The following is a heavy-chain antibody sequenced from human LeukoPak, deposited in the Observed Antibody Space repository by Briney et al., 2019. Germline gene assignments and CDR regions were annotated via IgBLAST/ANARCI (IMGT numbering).Heavy chain of an antibody. CDR2: IYYSGST. V-gene: IGHV4-59*12. D-gene: IGHD3-16*02. CDR1: GGSISSYY. J-gene: IGHJ4*02. CDR3: ARVTTHYVWGSYRYTSYFDY. Sequence: PSETLSLTCTVSGGSISSYYWSWIRQPPGKGLEWIGYIYYSGSTYYNPSLKSRVTISVDTSKNQVSLKLSSVTAADTAVYYCARVTTHYVWGSYRYTSYFDYWGQGTLVTVSS.